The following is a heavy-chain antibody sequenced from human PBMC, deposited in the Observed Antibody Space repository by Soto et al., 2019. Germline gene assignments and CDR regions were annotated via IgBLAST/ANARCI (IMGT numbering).Heavy chain of an antibody. D-gene: IGHD3-3*01. V-gene: IGHV1-46*01. CDR1: GYSFTFFF. Sequence: ASVKVSCKASGYSFTFFFMHWVRQAPGQGLEWMGYINPRDGTTKYAQNFQGRVTMTRNTSTRTVYMELSSLRSEDTAVYYCALRFLEWLFPYYYYYMDVWGKGTTVTVSS. J-gene: IGHJ6*03. CDR2: INPRDGTT. CDR3: ALRFLEWLFPYYYYYMDV.